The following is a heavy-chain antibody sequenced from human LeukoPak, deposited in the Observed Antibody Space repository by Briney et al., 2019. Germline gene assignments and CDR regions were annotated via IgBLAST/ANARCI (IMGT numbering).Heavy chain of an antibody. CDR3: ARRKGCSSTSCPPDY. CDR1: GYSFTGYW. Sequence: GESLRISCKGSGYSFTGYWIGWVRQMPGKGLEWMGIIYPGDSDTRYSPSFQGQVTISADKSINTAYLQWSSLKASDTAMYYCARRKGCSSTSCPPDYWGQGTLVTVSS. CDR2: IYPGDSDT. D-gene: IGHD2-2*01. V-gene: IGHV5-51*01. J-gene: IGHJ4*02.